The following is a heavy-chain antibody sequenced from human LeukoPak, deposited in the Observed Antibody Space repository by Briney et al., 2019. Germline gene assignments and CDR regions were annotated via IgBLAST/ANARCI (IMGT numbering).Heavy chain of an antibody. J-gene: IGHJ6*03. Sequence: ASVKVSCKASGYTFTGYYMHWVRQAPGQGLEWMGWINPNSGGTNYAQKFQGRVTMTRDTSISTAYMELSRLRSDDTAVYYCARGTRPGYFYYYYYMDVWGKGTTVTVSS. CDR3: ARGTRPGYFYYYYYMDV. V-gene: IGHV1-2*02. CDR1: GYTFTGYY. CDR2: INPNSGGT.